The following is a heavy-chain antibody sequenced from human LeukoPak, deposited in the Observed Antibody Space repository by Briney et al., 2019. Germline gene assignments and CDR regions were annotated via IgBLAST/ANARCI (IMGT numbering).Heavy chain of an antibody. CDR3: ARDRVVRGVINDY. D-gene: IGHD3-10*01. CDR2: ISSSSSHI. CDR1: GFTFSSYS. V-gene: IGHV3-21*01. Sequence: GGSLRLSCAASGFTFSSYSMNWVRQAPGKGLEWVSSISSSSSHIYYADSVKGRFTISRDNAKNSLYLQMNSLRAEDTAVYYCARDRVVRGVINDYWGQGTLVTVSS. J-gene: IGHJ4*02.